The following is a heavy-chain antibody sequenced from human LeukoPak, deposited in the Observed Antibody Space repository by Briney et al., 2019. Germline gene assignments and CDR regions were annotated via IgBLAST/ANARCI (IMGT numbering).Heavy chain of an antibody. CDR1: GGSISSYY. CDR2: IYYSGST. J-gene: IGHJ4*02. Sequence: PSETLSLTCTVSGGSISSYYWSWIRQPPGKGLEWIGYIYYSGSTNYKPSLKSRVTISVEASKNQFSLKLRSVTAADTAVYYCARVTGYMIEDYFDYWGQGILVTVSS. V-gene: IGHV4-59*01. D-gene: IGHD3-22*01. CDR3: ARVTGYMIEDYFDY.